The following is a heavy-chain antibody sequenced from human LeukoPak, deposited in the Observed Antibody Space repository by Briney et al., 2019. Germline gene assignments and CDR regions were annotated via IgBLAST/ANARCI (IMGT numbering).Heavy chain of an antibody. D-gene: IGHD4-17*01. CDR2: INPNNGDT. CDR3: AREAYGDYAWFDP. J-gene: IGHJ5*02. V-gene: IGHV1-2*02. CDR1: GYTFTGYY. Sequence: ASVRVSCKASGYTFTGYYIHWVRQAPGQGLEWMGWINPNNGDTNYAQKFQGRVTMTRDTSISTAYMELSRLRSDDTAVYYCAREAYGDYAWFDPWGQGTLVTVSS.